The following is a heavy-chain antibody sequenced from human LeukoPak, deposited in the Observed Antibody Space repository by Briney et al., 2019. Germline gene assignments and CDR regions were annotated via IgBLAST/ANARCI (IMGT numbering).Heavy chain of an antibody. CDR2: ISSSSSTI. Sequence: GGSLRLSCAASGFTFSSHSMNWVRQAPGKGPEWVSYISSSSSTIYYADSVKGRFTISRDNAKNSLYLQMNSLRAEDTAVYYCARGAYYYEDWGQGTLVTVSS. CDR1: GFTFSSHS. CDR3: ARGAYYYED. D-gene: IGHD3-22*01. J-gene: IGHJ4*02. V-gene: IGHV3-48*01.